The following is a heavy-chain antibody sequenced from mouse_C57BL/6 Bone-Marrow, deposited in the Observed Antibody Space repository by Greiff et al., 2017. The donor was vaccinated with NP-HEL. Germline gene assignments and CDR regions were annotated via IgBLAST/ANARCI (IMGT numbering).Heavy chain of an antibody. V-gene: IGHV7-1*01. Sequence: DVMLVESGGGLVQSGRSLRLSCATSGFTFSDFYMEWVRQAPGKGLEWIAASRNKANDYTTEYSASVKGRFIVSRDTSQSILYLQMNALRAEDTAIYYCARDACYGSSYWYFDVWGTGTTVTVSS. J-gene: IGHJ1*03. CDR2: SRNKANDYTT. CDR1: GFTFSDFY. D-gene: IGHD1-1*01. CDR3: ARDACYGSSYWYFDV.